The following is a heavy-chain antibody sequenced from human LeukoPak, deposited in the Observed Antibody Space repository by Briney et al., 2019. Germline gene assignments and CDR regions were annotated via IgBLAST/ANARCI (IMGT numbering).Heavy chain of an antibody. CDR2: IKQDGRDK. J-gene: IGHJ4*02. Sequence: GGSVRLSCAASGFTFCFHWMSWVRQAPGKGLEWVANIKQDGRDKYYVDSVKGRFTISRDNSKNSLYLQMNSLRAEDTAVYFCARHSNKYEYDSNGHYRFFDYWGQGTLVSVSS. CDR3: ARHSNKYEYDSNGHYRFFDY. D-gene: IGHD3-22*01. CDR1: GFTFCFHW. V-gene: IGHV3-7*01.